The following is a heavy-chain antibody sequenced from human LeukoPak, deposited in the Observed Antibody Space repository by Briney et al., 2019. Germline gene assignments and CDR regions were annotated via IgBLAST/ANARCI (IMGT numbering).Heavy chain of an antibody. D-gene: IGHD3-3*01. Sequence: PGGSLRLSCAASGFTFSSYSMNWVRQAPGKGLEWVSSISSSSSYIYYADSVKGRFTISRDNAKNSLYLQMNSLRAEDTAVYYCARVSYDFWSGGRLDWFDPWGQGTLVTVSS. CDR2: ISSSSSYI. CDR3: ARVSYDFWSGGRLDWFDP. CDR1: GFTFSSYS. J-gene: IGHJ5*02. V-gene: IGHV3-21*01.